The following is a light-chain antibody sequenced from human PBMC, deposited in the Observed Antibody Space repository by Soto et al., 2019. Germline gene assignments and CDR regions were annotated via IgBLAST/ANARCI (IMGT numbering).Light chain of an antibody. CDR1: QSVSSSY. V-gene: IGKV3-20*01. CDR2: GAS. J-gene: IGKJ1*01. Sequence: EIVLTQSPGTLSLSPGERATLSCRASQSVSSSYLAWYQPTPGQAPRLLVYGASTRATGIPDRFSGSGSGTDFTLTISRLEPEDFAVYDCQQYGSSPPVTCGRGTKGDIK. CDR3: QQYGSSPPVT.